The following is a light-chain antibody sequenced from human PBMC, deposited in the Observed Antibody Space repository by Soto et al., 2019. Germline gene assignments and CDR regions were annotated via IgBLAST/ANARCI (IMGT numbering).Light chain of an antibody. CDR3: QSYDNSLTGSGV. CDR2: GNS. V-gene: IGLV1-40*01. CDR1: RSNIGRNY. J-gene: IGLJ1*01. Sequence: QSVLTQPPSASVTPGQRVSISCSGSRSNIGRNYVYWYQQVPGTAPKLLIYGNSNRPSGVPDRFSGSKSGPSAFLAITGLQAEDEAEYYCQSYDNSLTGSGVFGNGTKVTV.